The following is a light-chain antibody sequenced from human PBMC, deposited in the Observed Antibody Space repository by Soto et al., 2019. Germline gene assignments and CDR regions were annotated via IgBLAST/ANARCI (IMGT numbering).Light chain of an antibody. J-gene: IGKJ1*01. CDR3: QHRSNWLXT. Sequence: EIVLTQSPSTLSLSPGERATLSCRASQSVNSYLAWYQQRPGQAPRLLIYDASNRATGIPARFSGSGSGTDFTLTISSLEPEDFAVYYCQHRSNWLXTFGQGTKVDIK. V-gene: IGKV3-11*01. CDR1: QSVNSY. CDR2: DAS.